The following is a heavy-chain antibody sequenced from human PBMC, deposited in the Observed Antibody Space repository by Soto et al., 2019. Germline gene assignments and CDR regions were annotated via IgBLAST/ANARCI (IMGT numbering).Heavy chain of an antibody. J-gene: IGHJ4*02. CDR1: GFSLSTRGVG. CDR3: AHRSRGYAYYFDQ. CDR2: IFCDDDK. Sequence: QITLKESGPTLVKPTQTLTLTCSFSGFSLSTRGVGVGWIRQPPGKALEWLALIFCDDDKWYSPSLRSRLTIPXGXXKNHVVPTMTNMDPVDTATYYCAHRSRGYAYYFDQWGQGTLVTVSS. D-gene: IGHD5-12*01. V-gene: IGHV2-5*02.